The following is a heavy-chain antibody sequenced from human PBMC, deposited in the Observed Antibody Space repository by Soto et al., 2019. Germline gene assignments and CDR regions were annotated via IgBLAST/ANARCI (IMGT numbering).Heavy chain of an antibody. Sequence: EVQLVESGGDWVQPGGSLRLSCAASGFTFSTFSMNWVRQAPGKGLEWISYISISSSTIHYADSVKGRFTISRDNAKSSLYLQMDRLRDDDTAVYYCARDGATTGHWDYCGQGPLVTVSS. CDR1: GFTFSTFS. V-gene: IGHV3-48*02. D-gene: IGHD1-26*01. CDR2: ISISSSTI. J-gene: IGHJ4*02. CDR3: ARDGATTGHWDY.